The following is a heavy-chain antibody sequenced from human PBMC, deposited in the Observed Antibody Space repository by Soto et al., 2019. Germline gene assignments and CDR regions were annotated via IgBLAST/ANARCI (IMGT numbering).Heavy chain of an antibody. D-gene: IGHD1-26*01. CDR3: AKDGNVVGDTDAFDI. CDR1: GFTFSRYG. J-gene: IGHJ3*02. Sequence: QVQLVESGGGVVQPGRSLRLSCAASGFTFSRYGMHWVRQAPGKGLEWVAVISYDGSNKHYADSVKGRFTISRDNSKNTLYLQINSLTTEDTAMYYCAKDGNVVGDTDAFDIWGQGTMVTVSS. CDR2: ISYDGSNK. V-gene: IGHV3-30*18.